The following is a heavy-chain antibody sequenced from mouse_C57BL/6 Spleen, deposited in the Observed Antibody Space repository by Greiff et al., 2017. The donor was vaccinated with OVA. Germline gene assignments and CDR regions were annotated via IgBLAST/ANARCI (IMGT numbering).Heavy chain of an antibody. J-gene: IGHJ3*01. CDR1: GYTFTSYW. D-gene: IGHD2-1*01. CDR3: ARGGNYDWLAY. V-gene: IGHV1-7*01. Sequence: QVQLQQSGAELAKPGASVKLSCKASGYTFTSYWMHWVKQRPGQGLEWIGYINPSSGYTKYNQKFKAKATLTADKSSSTAYMQLSSLTYEDSAVYYCARGGNYDWLAYWGQGTLVTVSA. CDR2: INPSSGYT.